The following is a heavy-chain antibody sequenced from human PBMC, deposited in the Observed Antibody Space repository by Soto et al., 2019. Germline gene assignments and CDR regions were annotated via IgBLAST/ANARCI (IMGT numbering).Heavy chain of an antibody. D-gene: IGHD3-3*01. CDR3: AKESEFLEWLLRYFEY. J-gene: IGHJ4*02. Sequence: GGSLRLSCASSVFTFSSYAMSWVRQSPGKGLEWVSAISGSGGSTYYADSVKGRFTISRDNSKNTLYLQMNSLRAEDTAVYYCAKESEFLEWLLRYFEYWGQGTLVIVS. CDR1: VFTFSSYA. V-gene: IGHV3-23*01. CDR2: ISGSGGST.